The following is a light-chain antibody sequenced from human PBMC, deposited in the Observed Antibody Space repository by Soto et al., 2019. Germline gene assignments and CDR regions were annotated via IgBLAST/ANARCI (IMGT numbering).Light chain of an antibody. Sequence: QSVLTQPASVSGSPGQSITISCTGTSSDVGSYNLVSWYQQHPGEAPKLMIYGGTKRPSGVSNRFSGSKSGNTASLTITGLRVEDEADYFCSSFVDGSSDGFGTGTKVTVL. CDR1: SSDVGSYNL. J-gene: IGLJ1*01. CDR3: SSFVDGSSDG. V-gene: IGLV2-23*01. CDR2: GGT.